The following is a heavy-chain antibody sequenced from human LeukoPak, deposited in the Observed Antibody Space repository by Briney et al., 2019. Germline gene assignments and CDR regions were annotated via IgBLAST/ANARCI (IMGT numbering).Heavy chain of an antibody. CDR2: ISAYNGDT. J-gene: IGHJ6*02. V-gene: IGHV1-18*01. D-gene: IGHD6-13*01. CDR1: GYTFTSYG. Sequence: ASVKVSCKASGYTFTSYGISWVRQAPGQGLEWMGWISAYNGDTNYAQKLQGRVTMTTDTSTSTAYMELRSLRSDDTAVYYCASGAAAGDYYYYGMDVWGQGTTVTVPS. CDR3: ASGAAAGDYYYYGMDV.